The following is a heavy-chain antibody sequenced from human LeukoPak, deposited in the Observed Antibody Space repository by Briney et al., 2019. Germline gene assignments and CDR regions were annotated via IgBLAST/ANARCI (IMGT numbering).Heavy chain of an antibody. V-gene: IGHV3-23*01. CDR3: AKDQGDYVWGSYPNPDY. J-gene: IGHJ4*02. Sequence: GGSLRLSCAASGFTFSSYAMSWVRQAPGKGLEWVSAISGSGGSTYYADSVKGRFTISRDNSKNTLYLQMSSLRAEDTAVYYCAKDQGDYVWGSYPNPDYWGQGTLVTVSS. CDR2: ISGSGGST. D-gene: IGHD3-16*02. CDR1: GFTFSSYA.